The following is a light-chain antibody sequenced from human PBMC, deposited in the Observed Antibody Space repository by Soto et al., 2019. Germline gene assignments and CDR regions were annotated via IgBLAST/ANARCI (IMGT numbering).Light chain of an antibody. CDR1: QTISSW. CDR2: KAS. Sequence: DIQMTQSPSSRSGSVLDIVTMTVLASQTISSWLAWYQQKPGKAPKLLIYKASTLKSGVPSRFSGSGSGTEFTLTISSLQPDDFATYYCQHYNSYSEAFGQGTKVDIK. J-gene: IGKJ1*01. V-gene: IGKV1-5*03. CDR3: QHYNSYSEA.